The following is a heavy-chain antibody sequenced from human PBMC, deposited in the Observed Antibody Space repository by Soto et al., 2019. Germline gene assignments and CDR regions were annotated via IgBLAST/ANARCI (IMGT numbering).Heavy chain of an antibody. CDR3: AKNLPRTGRFDY. CDR2: IYYSGRT. CDR1: GASITSTTYF. J-gene: IGHJ4*02. Sequence: PSETLSLTCTLSGASITSTTYFWAWIRQPPGKGLEWVGSIYYSGRTYYNPSLRSRVTISVDRSMNQFSLTMSSVTAADTAVYYCAKNLPRTGRFDYWGQGTSVTVS. V-gene: IGHV4-39*01.